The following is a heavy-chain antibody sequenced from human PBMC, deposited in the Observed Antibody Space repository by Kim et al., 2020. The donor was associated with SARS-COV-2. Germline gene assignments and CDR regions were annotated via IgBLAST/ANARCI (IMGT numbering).Heavy chain of an antibody. Sequence: ASVKVSCKASGYTFTSYGISWVRQAPGQGLEWMGWISAYNGNTNYAQKLQGRVTMTTDTSTSTAYMELRSLRSDDTAVYYCAREGRPLRFLEWLSSLNWFDPWGQGTLVTVSS. D-gene: IGHD3-3*01. V-gene: IGHV1-18*01. CDR3: AREGRPLRFLEWLSSLNWFDP. J-gene: IGHJ5*02. CDR2: ISAYNGNT. CDR1: GYTFTSYG.